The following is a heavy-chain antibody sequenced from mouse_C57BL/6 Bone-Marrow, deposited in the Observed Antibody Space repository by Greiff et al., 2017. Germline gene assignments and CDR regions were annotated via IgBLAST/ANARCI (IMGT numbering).Heavy chain of an antibody. D-gene: IGHD2-4*01. V-gene: IGHV1-39*01. Sequence: LQESGPELVKPGASVKISCKASGYSFTDYNMNWVKQSTGKSLEWIGVINPNYGTTSYNQKFKGKATLTVDQSSSTAYMQLNSLTSEDSAVYYCAREEYDDDPYYFDYWGQGTTLTVSS. CDR2: INPNYGTT. CDR1: GYSFTDYN. CDR3: AREEYDDDPYYFDY. J-gene: IGHJ2*01.